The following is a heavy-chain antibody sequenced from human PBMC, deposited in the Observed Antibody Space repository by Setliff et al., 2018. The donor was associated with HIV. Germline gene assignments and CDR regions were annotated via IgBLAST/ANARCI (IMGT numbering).Heavy chain of an antibody. Sequence: GGSLRLSCAASGFTFSSYGMHWVRQAPGKGLEWVAVISYDGTNKYYADSVKGRFTISRDNSKNTVYLQMNSLRAEDTAVYYCAREVGMVGAAQSDAFDIWGQGTLVTVSS. CDR2: ISYDGTNK. CDR3: AREVGMVGAAQSDAFDI. D-gene: IGHD2-15*01. V-gene: IGHV3-30*03. CDR1: GFTFSSYG. J-gene: IGHJ3*02.